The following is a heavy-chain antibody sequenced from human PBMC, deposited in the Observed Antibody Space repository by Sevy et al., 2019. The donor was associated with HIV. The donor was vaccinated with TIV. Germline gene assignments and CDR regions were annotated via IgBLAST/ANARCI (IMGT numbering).Heavy chain of an antibody. J-gene: IGHJ6*02. Sequence: GGSLRLSCAASGFTVSSNYMSWVRQAPGKGLEWVSVIYSAGSTYYADSVKGRFTISRDNSKNTLYLQMNSLIAEDTAVYYCARDRFRWTGYASGYCHGMDVWGQGTTVTVSS. CDR3: ARDRFRWTGYASGYCHGMDV. CDR1: GFTVSSNY. D-gene: IGHD3-9*01. CDR2: IYSAGST. V-gene: IGHV3-53*01.